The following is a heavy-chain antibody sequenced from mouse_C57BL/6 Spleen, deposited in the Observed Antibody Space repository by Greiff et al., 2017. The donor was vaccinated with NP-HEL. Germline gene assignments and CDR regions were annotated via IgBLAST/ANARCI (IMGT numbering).Heavy chain of an antibody. CDR3: ATKLGRAFAY. CDR2: IRNKANGYTT. V-gene: IGHV7-3*01. CDR1: GFTFTDYY. D-gene: IGHD4-1*01. Sequence: EVKLMESGGGLVQPGGSLSLSCAASGFTFTDYYMSWVRQPPGKALEWLGFIRNKANGYTTEYSASVKGRFTISRDNSQSILYLQMNALRAEDSATYYSATKLGRAFAYWGQGTLVTVSA. J-gene: IGHJ3*01.